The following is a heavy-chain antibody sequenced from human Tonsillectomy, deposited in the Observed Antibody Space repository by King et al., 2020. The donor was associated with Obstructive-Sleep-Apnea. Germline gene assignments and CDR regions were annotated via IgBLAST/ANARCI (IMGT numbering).Heavy chain of an antibody. CDR3: AGDCDSSGDYPRPFDI. V-gene: IGHV1-69*01. Sequence: QLVQSGTEVKKPGSSVKVSCKASGDTFSNFAISWVRQAPGRGLQWMGGIIPIFGTSKYAQNFQGRVTIIADESTSTASMELSSLTSEDTAVYYCAGDCDSSGDYPRPFDIWGQGTLVTVSS. D-gene: IGHD3-22*01. CDR1: GDTFSNFA. J-gene: IGHJ3*02. CDR2: IIPIFGTS.